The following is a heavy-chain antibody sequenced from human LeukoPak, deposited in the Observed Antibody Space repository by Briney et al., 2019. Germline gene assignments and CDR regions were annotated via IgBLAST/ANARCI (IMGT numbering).Heavy chain of an antibody. CDR1: GGTFSSYA. J-gene: IGHJ4*02. D-gene: IGHD6-19*01. CDR2: IIPILGIA. V-gene: IGHV1-69*04. Sequence: SVKVSRKASGGTFSSYAISWVRQAPGQGLEWMGRIIPILGIANYAQKFQGRVTITADKSTSTAYMELSSLRSEDTAVYYCAREAARSGWYDYWVQGTLVTVSS. CDR3: AREAARSGWYDY.